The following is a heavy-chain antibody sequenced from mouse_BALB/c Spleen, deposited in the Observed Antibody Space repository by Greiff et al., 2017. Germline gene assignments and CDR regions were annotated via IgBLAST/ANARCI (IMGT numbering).Heavy chain of an antibody. CDR1: GFNIKDTY. Sequence: VQLQQSGAELVKPGASVKLSCTASGFNIKDTYMHWVKQRPEQGLEWIGRIDPANGNTKYDPKFQGKATITADTSSNTAYLQLSSLTSEDTAVYYCARTTGYYAMDYWGQGTSVTVSS. V-gene: IGHV14-3*02. CDR3: ARTTGYYAMDY. D-gene: IGHD6-1*01. CDR2: IDPANGNT. J-gene: IGHJ4*01.